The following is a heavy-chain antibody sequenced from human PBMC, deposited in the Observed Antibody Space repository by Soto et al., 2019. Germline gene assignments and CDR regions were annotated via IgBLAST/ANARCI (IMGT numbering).Heavy chain of an antibody. D-gene: IGHD6-19*01. J-gene: IGHJ5*02. Sequence: SETLSLTCTVSGGSISSGDYYWSWIRQPPGKGLEWIGYIYYSGSTYYNPSLKSRVTISVDTSKNQFSLRLSSVTAADTAVYYCARERPDGCRLDPWGQGTLVTVSA. CDR3: ARERPDGCRLDP. CDR2: IYYSGST. V-gene: IGHV4-30-4*01. CDR1: GGSISSGDYY.